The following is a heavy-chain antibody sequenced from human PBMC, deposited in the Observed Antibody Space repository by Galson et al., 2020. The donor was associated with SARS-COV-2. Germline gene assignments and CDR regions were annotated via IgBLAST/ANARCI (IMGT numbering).Heavy chain of an antibody. CDR3: ARDLGSPPCYYYGMDV. CDR2: INNSGST. J-gene: IGHJ6*02. CDR1: GGTISSYY. V-gene: IGHV4-59*13. Sequence: SETLSLTCTASGGTISSYYRSWIRQPPGKGLEWIGSINNSGSTNYNPSPKSRVTISVDTSKNQFPLKLSSVTAADTAVYYCARDLGSPPCYYYGMDVWGQGTTVTVSS. D-gene: IGHD2-15*01.